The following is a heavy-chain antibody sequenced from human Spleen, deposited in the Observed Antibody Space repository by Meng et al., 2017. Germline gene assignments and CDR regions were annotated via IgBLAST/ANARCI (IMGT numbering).Heavy chain of an antibody. CDR2: ISGSGGST. J-gene: IGHJ4*02. CDR3: AKDRAARPSYIGDY. V-gene: IGHV3-23*01. CDR1: GFTVSHNY. D-gene: IGHD6-6*01. Sequence: GESLKISCAASGFTVSHNYMSWVRQAPGKGLEWVSAISGSGGSTYYADSVKGRFTISRDNSKNTLYLQMNSLRAEDTAVYYCAKDRAARPSYIGDYWGQGTRVTVAS.